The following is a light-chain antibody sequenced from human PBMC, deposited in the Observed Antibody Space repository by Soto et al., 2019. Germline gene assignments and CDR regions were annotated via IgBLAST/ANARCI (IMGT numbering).Light chain of an antibody. CDR1: SSDVGGYNY. J-gene: IGLJ1*01. V-gene: IGLV2-14*01. Sequence: QSVLTQPASVSVSPGQSITISCTGTSSDVGGYNYVSWYQQHPGKAPKLMIYEVSNRPSGVSDRFSGSKSGNTASLTISGLQAEDEAAYYCGSYTSSRIYVFGAGTKVTVL. CDR2: EVS. CDR3: GSYTSSRIYV.